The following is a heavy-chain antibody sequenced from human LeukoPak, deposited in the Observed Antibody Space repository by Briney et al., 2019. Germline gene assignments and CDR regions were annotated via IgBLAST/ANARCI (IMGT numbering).Heavy chain of an antibody. J-gene: IGHJ4*02. D-gene: IGHD3-22*01. Sequence: PGGSLRLSCAVSGITLSNYGMTWVPQAPGRGLEWVAGISDSGGSTNYAGSVKGRFTISRDNAKNTLYLQMNSLRAEDTAVYFCAKRGVVIRVILVGFHKEAYYFDSWGQGVLVTVSS. CDR1: GITLSNYG. V-gene: IGHV3-23*01. CDR3: AKRGVVIRVILVGFHKEAYYFDS. CDR2: ISDSGGST.